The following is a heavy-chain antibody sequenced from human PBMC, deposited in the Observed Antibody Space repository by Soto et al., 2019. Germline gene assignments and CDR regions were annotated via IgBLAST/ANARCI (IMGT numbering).Heavy chain of an antibody. CDR3: ARDGALLEWASTGVGWFDP. CDR2: IYYSGST. Sequence: QVQLQESGPGLVKPSQTLSLTCTVSGGSISSGDYYWSWIRQPPGKGLEWIGNIYYSGSTYYNPSLKSRVTISVDTSKNQFSLKLSSVTAADTAVYYCARDGALLEWASTGVGWFDPWGQGTLVTVSS. V-gene: IGHV4-30-4*01. CDR1: GGSISSGDYY. D-gene: IGHD3-3*01. J-gene: IGHJ5*02.